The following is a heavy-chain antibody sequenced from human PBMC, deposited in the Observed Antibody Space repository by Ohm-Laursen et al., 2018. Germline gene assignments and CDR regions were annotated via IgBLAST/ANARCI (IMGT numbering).Heavy chain of an antibody. CDR1: GGSFTGYY. V-gene: IGHV4-34*01. CDR2: INHSGST. Sequence: TLSLTCAVYGGSFTGYYWSWIRQPPGKGLEWIGEINHSGSTNYNPSLKSRVAISLDTSKNQFSLKLSSMTAADTAVYYCARACRGYYYGSGSCAWGQGTLVTVSS. CDR3: ARACRGYYYGSGSCA. D-gene: IGHD3-10*01. J-gene: IGHJ5*02.